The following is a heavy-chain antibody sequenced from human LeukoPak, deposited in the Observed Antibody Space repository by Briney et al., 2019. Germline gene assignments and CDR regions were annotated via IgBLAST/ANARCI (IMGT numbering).Heavy chain of an antibody. CDR3: ARDLDYYDSSGYYGDY. Sequence: GGSLRLSCAASGFTVSSNYMSWVRQAPGKGLEWVSVIYSGGSTYYADSVKSRFTISRDNSKNTLYLQMNSLRAEDTAVYYCARDLDYYDSSGYYGDYWGQGTLVTVSS. CDR2: IYSGGST. V-gene: IGHV3-66*02. CDR1: GFTVSSNY. J-gene: IGHJ4*02. D-gene: IGHD3-22*01.